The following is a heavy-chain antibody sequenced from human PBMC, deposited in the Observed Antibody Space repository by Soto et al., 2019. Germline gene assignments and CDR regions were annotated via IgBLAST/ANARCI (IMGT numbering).Heavy chain of an antibody. CDR1: GYSFSNYN. Sequence: ASVKVSCKSSGYSFSNYNFCWVRQAPGQGLEWLGWISGYNGNTNYAQKLQGRVTMTTDSFTSTAYMELRSLRSDDTAVYYCARDKVCGGFDIWGQGTMVTVSS. CDR2: ISGYNGNT. V-gene: IGHV1-18*01. D-gene: IGHD2-21*01. CDR3: ARDKVCGGFDI. J-gene: IGHJ3*02.